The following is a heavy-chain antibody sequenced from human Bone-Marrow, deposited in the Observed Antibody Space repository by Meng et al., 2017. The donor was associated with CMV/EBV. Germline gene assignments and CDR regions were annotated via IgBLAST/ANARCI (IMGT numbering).Heavy chain of an antibody. CDR1: GFTFSDYY. CDR2: ISSSGSTI. J-gene: IGHJ6*02. CDR3: ATFRCSGNRCFSSYFYYGMDA. Sequence: GESLKISCPAYGFTFSDYYMSWIRQAPGKGLEWVSYISSSGSTIYYADSVKGRFTISRDNAKNSLYLQLSSLRAEDTAVYYCATFRCSGNRCFSSYFYYGMDAWGQGTTVTVSS. V-gene: IGHV3-11*04. D-gene: IGHD2/OR15-2a*01.